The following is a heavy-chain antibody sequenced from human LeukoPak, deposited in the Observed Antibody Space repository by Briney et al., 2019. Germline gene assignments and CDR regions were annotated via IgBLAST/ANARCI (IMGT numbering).Heavy chain of an antibody. V-gene: IGHV1-69*13. CDR2: IIPIFGTA. D-gene: IGHD3-3*01. CDR1: GGTFSSYA. Sequence: GASVKVSCKASGGTFSSYAISWVRQAPGQGLEWMGGIIPIFGTANYAQKFQGRVTITADESTSTAYMELSSLRSEDTAVYYCATGLTWMEYYFDYWGQGTLDTVSS. CDR3: ATGLTWMEYYFDY. J-gene: IGHJ4*02.